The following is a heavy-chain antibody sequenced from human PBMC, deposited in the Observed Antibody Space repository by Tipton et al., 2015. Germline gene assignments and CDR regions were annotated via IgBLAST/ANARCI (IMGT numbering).Heavy chain of an antibody. J-gene: IGHJ5*02. CDR2: IYYSGSI. CDR3: ARRSTASGPPGRFDP. D-gene: IGHD5-12*01. V-gene: IGHV4-61*01. Sequence: TLSLTCTVSGGSVSSGSYYWSWIRQPPGKGLEWIGYIYYSGSINYNPSLKSRVTISVDTSKNQFSLKLSSVTAADTAVYYCARRSTASGPPGRFDPWGQGTLVTASS. CDR1: GGSVSSGSYY.